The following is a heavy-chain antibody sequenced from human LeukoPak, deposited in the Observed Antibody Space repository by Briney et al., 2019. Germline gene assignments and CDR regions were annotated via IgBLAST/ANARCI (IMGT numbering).Heavy chain of an antibody. V-gene: IGHV4-4*07. Sequence: SETLSLTCTVSGASISSYYWSWIRQPAGKGLEWIGRIYVSGSTTYNPSLESRVAMSLDTSKNQISLKVSSVTAADTAVYYCARDSGTTGEVKFDPWGQGTLVTVSS. CDR3: ARDSGTTGEVKFDP. J-gene: IGHJ5*02. D-gene: IGHD1-7*01. CDR1: GASISSYY. CDR2: IYVSGST.